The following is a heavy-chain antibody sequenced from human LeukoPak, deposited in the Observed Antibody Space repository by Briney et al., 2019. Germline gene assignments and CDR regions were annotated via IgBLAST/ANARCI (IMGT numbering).Heavy chain of an antibody. V-gene: IGHV6-1*01. CDR3: ARGNTGTASSYFDWFAPSRYGMDV. D-gene: IGHD3-9*01. Sequence: SQTLSLTCAISVDSVSSNSAAWNWIRQSPSRGLEWLGRTYYRSKWYNDYAVSVKSRITINPDTSKNQFSLQLNSVTPEDTDVYYCARGNTGTASSYFDWFAPSRYGMDVWGQGTTVTVSS. CDR1: VDSVSSNSAA. CDR2: TYYRSKWYN. J-gene: IGHJ6*02.